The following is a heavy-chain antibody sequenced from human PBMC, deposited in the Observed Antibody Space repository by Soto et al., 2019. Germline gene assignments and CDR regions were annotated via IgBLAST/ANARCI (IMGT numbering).Heavy chain of an antibody. CDR2: FDPEDGET. V-gene: IGHV1-24*01. Sequence: ASVKVSCKVSGYTLTELSMHWVRQAPGKGLEWMGGFDPEDGETIYAQKFQGRVTMTEDTSTDTAYMELSSLRSEDTAVYYCATLFLSYYYDSSFPFDYWGQGTLVTVSS. CDR3: ATLFLSYYYDSSFPFDY. D-gene: IGHD3-22*01. J-gene: IGHJ4*02. CDR1: GYTLTELS.